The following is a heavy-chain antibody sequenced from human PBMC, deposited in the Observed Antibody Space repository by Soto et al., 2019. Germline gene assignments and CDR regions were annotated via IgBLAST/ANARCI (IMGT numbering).Heavy chain of an antibody. CDR3: ARDSGIVVVPAAIPPVGMDV. CDR1: GGTFSSYT. CDR2: IIPILGIA. J-gene: IGHJ6*02. V-gene: IGHV1-69*04. D-gene: IGHD2-2*01. Sequence: SVKVSCKASGGTFSSYTISWVRQAPGQGLEWMGRIIPILGIANYAQKFQGRVTITADKSTSTAYMELSSLRSEDTAVYYCARDSGIVVVPAAIPPVGMDVWGQGTTVTVSS.